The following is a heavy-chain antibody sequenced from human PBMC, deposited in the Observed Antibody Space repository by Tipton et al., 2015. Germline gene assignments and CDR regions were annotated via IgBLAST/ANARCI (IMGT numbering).Heavy chain of an antibody. J-gene: IGHJ4*02. CDR1: GGSFSGYY. CDR2: INHGGST. Sequence: TLSLTCVVYGGSFSGYYWSWIRQPPGKGLEWIGEINHGGSTNYNPSLKSRVSISVDTSKNQFSLKLSSVTAADTAVYYCARGPGTRDYFDYWGQGTLVTVSS. V-gene: IGHV4-34*01. D-gene: IGHD3-10*01. CDR3: ARGPGTRDYFDY.